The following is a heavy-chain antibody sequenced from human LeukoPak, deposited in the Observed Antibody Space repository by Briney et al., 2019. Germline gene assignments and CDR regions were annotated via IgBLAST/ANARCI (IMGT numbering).Heavy chain of an antibody. D-gene: IGHD3-3*01. J-gene: IGHJ4*02. V-gene: IGHV4-34*01. Sequence: SETLCLTCAVYGGSFSGYYWSWIRQPPGKGLEWIGEINHSGGTNYNPSLKSRVTISVDTSKNQFSLKLSSVTAADTAVYYCARGDDFWSVKDYWGQGTLVTVSS. CDR2: INHSGGT. CDR3: ARGDDFWSVKDY. CDR1: GGSFSGYY.